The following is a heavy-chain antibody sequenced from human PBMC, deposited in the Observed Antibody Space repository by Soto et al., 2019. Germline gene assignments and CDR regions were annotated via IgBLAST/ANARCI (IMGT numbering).Heavy chain of an antibody. D-gene: IGHD4-17*01. V-gene: IGHV4-31*03. CDR1: GVSISSRDYF. CDR2: LYDSGAD. J-gene: IGHJ4*02. Sequence: SETLSLTCSVSGVSISSRDYFWHWIRQVPGKGLEWLGYLYDSGADYYNPSLKSRLIISGDMSKNQFSLKMNAVTAADTTVYYCARGKGDYEPFDAWGQGTLVTVSS. CDR3: ARGKGDYEPFDA.